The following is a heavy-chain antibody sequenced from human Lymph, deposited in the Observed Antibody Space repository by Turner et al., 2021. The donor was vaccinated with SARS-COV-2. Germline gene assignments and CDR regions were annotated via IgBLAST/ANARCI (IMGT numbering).Heavy chain of an antibody. Sequence: QVQLVQSGAGVRKPGSAVKVSCQASGGTYSSYAISWVRQAPGQGVEWMGGIIRMIDIANYAKRCLGRVTITSNKSTSTAYMELSSVGSEDTAGDYCARDVTGPLGYWGQGTLVTVSS. J-gene: IGHJ4*02. CDR2: IIRMIDIA. D-gene: IGHD1-20*01. CDR3: ARDVTGPLGY. V-gene: IGHV1-69*10. CDR1: GGTYSSYA.